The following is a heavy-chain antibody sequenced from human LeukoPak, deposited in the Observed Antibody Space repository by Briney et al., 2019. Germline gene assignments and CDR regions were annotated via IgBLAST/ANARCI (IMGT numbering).Heavy chain of an antibody. V-gene: IGHV3-11*01. D-gene: IGHD5-12*01. CDR3: ASLPIVATIADYMDV. J-gene: IGHJ6*03. CDR1: GFTFSDYY. Sequence: GGSLRLSCAASGFTFSDYYMSWIRQAPGKGLEWVSYISSSGSTIYYADSVKGRFTISRDNAKNSLYLQMNSLRAEDTAVYYCASLPIVATIADYMDVWGKGTTVTISS. CDR2: ISSSGSTI.